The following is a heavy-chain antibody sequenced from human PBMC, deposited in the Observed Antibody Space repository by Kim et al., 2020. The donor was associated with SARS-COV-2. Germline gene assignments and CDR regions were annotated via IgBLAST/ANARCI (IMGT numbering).Heavy chain of an antibody. V-gene: IGHV3-30*18. J-gene: IGHJ3*02. CDR1: GFTFSSYG. CDR2: ISYDGSNK. CDR3: AKGGYSYGWTSPGDAFDI. D-gene: IGHD5-18*01. Sequence: GGSLRLSCAASGFTFSSYGMHWVRQAPGKGLEWVAVISYDGSNKYYADSVKGRFTISRDNSKNTLYLQMNSLRAEDTAVYYCAKGGYSYGWTSPGDAFDIWGQGTMVTVSS.